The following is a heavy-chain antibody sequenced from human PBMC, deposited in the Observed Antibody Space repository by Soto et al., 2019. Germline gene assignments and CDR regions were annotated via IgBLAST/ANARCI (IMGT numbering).Heavy chain of an antibody. V-gene: IGHV1-69*06. D-gene: IGHD5-18*01. CDR3: ARVGSRDAYNYVLDQ. J-gene: IGHJ1*01. Sequence: QVQVVRSGAEVKKPGSSVKISCKASGRIFSSFPTSWVRQDPGQGLEWMGGVISASGSVTYAPKFQGRVTMTAVNSAGIGYMELTSLTSEDTAIYYCARVGSRDAYNYVLDQWGPGTMVTVSS. CDR2: VISASGSV. CDR1: GRIFSSFP.